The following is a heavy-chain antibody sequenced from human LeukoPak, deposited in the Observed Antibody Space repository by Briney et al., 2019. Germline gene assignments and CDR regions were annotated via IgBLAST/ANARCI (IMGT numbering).Heavy chain of an antibody. Sequence: ASVKVSCKASGHTFTGYYMHWVRQAPGQGLEWMGWINPNSGGTNYAQKFQGRVTMTRDTSISTAYMELSRLRSDDTAVYYCARAYYYGSGSYYYYYYMDVWGKGTTVTVSS. CDR1: GHTFTGYY. V-gene: IGHV1-2*02. CDR2: INPNSGGT. CDR3: ARAYYYGSGSYYYYYYMDV. J-gene: IGHJ6*03. D-gene: IGHD3-10*01.